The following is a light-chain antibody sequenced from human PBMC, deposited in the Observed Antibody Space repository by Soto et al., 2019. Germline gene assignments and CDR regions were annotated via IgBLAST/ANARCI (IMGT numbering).Light chain of an antibody. CDR3: YSYRGYYTRV. CDR1: SSDVGGYNF. V-gene: IGLV2-14*01. J-gene: IGLJ1*01. Sequence: QSVLTQPASVSGSPGQSITISCTGTSSDVGGYNFVSWYQQHPGRAPKLLIYEVSRRPSGVSNRFSGSKSGDTASLTISGLQAEEEADYYCYSYRGYYTRVFGTGTKVTV. CDR2: EVS.